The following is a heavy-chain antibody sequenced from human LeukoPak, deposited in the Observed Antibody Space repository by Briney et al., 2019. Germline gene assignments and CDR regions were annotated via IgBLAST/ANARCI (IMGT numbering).Heavy chain of an antibody. D-gene: IGHD6-19*01. V-gene: IGHV3-9*01. CDR3: AKDFGAAVAGTGGALDV. Sequence: PGGSLRLSCEGSGFTFDDYDMHWVRQAPGKGLEWVSSDHINSADSVKSRFAVSRDNAKNSVYLQINSVRPEDTALYFCAKDFGAAVAGTGGALDVWGQGVMVTVSS. J-gene: IGHJ3*01. CDR1: GFTFDDYD. CDR2: DHI.